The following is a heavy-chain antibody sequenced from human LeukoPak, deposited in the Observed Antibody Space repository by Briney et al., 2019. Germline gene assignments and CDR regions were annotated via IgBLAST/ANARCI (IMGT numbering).Heavy chain of an antibody. CDR3: ARDGNIIRGAPSDY. CDR1: GFTFSSYW. D-gene: IGHD3-10*01. V-gene: IGHV3-7*01. J-gene: IGHJ4*02. CDR2: IKQDGSEK. Sequence: GSLRLSCAASGFTFSSYWMGWVRQAPGEGLEWVANIKQDGSEKYYVDSVKGRFTISRDNAKNSLYLQMNSLRAEDTAVYYCARDGNIIRGAPSDYWGQGTLVTVSS.